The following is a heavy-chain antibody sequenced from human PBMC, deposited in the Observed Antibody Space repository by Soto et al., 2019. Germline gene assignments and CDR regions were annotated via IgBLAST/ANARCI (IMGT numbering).Heavy chain of an antibody. CDR1: GDSVSSNSAA. Sequence: SQTLSLTCAISGDSVSSNSAAWNWIRQSPSRGLEWLGRTYYRSKWYNDYAVSVKSRITINPDTSKNQFSLQLNSVTPEDTAVYYCARPSSYDPFYYYYYGMDVWGQGTTVTVSS. CDR3: ARPSSYDPFYYYYYGMDV. J-gene: IGHJ6*02. D-gene: IGHD5-18*01. CDR2: TYYRSKWYN. V-gene: IGHV6-1*01.